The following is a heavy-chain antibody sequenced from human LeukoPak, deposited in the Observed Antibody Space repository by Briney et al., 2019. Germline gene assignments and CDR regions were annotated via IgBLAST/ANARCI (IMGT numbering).Heavy chain of an antibody. D-gene: IGHD6-13*01. Sequence: SETLSLTCTVSGDSISRYYWSWIRQPPGKGLECIGYIYYTGTTNYNPSLKSRVTMSVDTSKGQFSLRLKSVTAADTAVYYCARHTERGQQLADWGQGILVTVAS. V-gene: IGHV4-59*08. J-gene: IGHJ4*02. CDR3: ARHTERGQQLAD. CDR2: IYYTGTT. CDR1: GDSISRYY.